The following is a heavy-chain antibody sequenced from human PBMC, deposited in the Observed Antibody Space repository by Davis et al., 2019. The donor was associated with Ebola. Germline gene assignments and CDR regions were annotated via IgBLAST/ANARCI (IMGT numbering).Heavy chain of an antibody. CDR2: ISAYNGNT. D-gene: IGHD3-3*01. Sequence: ASVKVSCKASGGTFSSYAISWVRQAPGQGLEWMGWISAYNGNTNYAQKLQGRVTMTTDTSTSTAYMELRSLRSDDTAVYYCARDGDTIFGVVSGYYYGMDVWGQGTTVTVSS. J-gene: IGHJ6*02. CDR3: ARDGDTIFGVVSGYYYGMDV. V-gene: IGHV1-18*01. CDR1: GGTFSSYA.